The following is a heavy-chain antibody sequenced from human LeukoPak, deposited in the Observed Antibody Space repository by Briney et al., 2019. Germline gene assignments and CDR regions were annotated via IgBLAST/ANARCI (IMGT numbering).Heavy chain of an antibody. J-gene: IGHJ4*02. CDR1: GYTLTVLS. Sequence: ASVKVSCKVSGYTLTVLSMHWVRQAPGKGLEWMGGLDPEDGETIYAQKFQGRVTMTEATSTDTAYMELSSLRSEDTAVYYCASFSGWSQGRRVYWGQGTLVTVSS. CDR3: ASFSGWSQGRRVY. V-gene: IGHV1-24*01. D-gene: IGHD6-19*01. CDR2: LDPEDGET.